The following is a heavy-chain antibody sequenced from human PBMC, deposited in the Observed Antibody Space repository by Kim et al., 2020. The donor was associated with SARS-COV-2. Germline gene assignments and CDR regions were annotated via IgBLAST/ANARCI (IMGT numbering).Heavy chain of an antibody. D-gene: IGHD3-10*01. J-gene: IGHJ4*02. CDR3: ARLVVTMVRGVIIRAFDY. CDR1: GGSISSYY. Sequence: SETLSLTCTVSGGSISSYYWSWIRQPPGKGLEWIGYIYYSGSTNYNPSLKSRVTISVDTSKNQFSLKLSSVTAADTAVYYCARLVVTMVRGVIIRAFDYWGQGTLVTVSS. CDR2: IYYSGST. V-gene: IGHV4-59*01.